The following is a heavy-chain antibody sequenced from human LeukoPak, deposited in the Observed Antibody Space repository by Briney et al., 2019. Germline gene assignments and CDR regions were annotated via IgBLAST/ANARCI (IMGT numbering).Heavy chain of an antibody. V-gene: IGHV1-69*13. J-gene: IGHJ4*02. CDR2: IIPIFGTA. CDR1: GGTFSSYA. CDR3: ARSRAYGDYDRFDY. D-gene: IGHD4-17*01. Sequence: GASVKVSCKASGGTFSSYAISWVRQAPGQGLEWMGGIIPIFGTANYAQKFQGRVTITADESTSTAYMELSSLRSEDTAVYYCARSRAYGDYDRFDYWGQGTLVTVSS.